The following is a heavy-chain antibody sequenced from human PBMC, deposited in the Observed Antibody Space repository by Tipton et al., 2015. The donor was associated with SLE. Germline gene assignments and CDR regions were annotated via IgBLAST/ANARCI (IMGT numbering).Heavy chain of an antibody. D-gene: IGHD6-6*01. CDR2: INHSGST. CDR3: ARGIVAAFYY. CDR1: GGSFSGYY. J-gene: IGHJ4*02. V-gene: IGHV4-34*01. Sequence: TLSLTCAVYGGSFSGYYWSWIRQPPGKGLEWIGGINHSGSTNYNPSLKSRVTISVDTSKNQFSLKLSSVTAADTAVYYCARGIVAAFYYWGQGTLVTVSS.